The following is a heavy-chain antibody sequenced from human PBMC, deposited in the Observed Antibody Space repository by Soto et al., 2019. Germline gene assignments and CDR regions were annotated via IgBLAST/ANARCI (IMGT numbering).Heavy chain of an antibody. CDR1: GFTFSSYG. J-gene: IGHJ6*02. CDR2: ISYDGSNK. V-gene: IGHV3-30*18. D-gene: IGHD1-7*01. CDR3: TKDLSAENYDNYYYYYGMDV. Sequence: QVQLVESGGGVVQPGRSLRLSCAASGFTFSSYGMHWVRQAPGKGLEWVAVISYDGSNKYYADSVKGRFTISRDNSKNTLYLQMNSLRAEDTAVYYCTKDLSAENYDNYYYYYGMDVWGQGTTVTVSS.